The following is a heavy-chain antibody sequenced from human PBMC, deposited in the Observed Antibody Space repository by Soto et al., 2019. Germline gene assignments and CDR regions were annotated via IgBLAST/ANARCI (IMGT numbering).Heavy chain of an antibody. CDR3: ARGLDYTVYYYYMDV. V-gene: IGHV4-59*01. J-gene: IGHJ6*03. D-gene: IGHD4-4*01. CDR1: GGSISSYY. Sequence: SETLSLTCTVSGGSISSYYWSWIRQPPGKGLEWIGYIYYSGSTNYNPSLKSRVTISVDTSKNQFSLKLSSVTAADTAVYYCARGLDYTVYYYYMDVWGKGTTVTVSS. CDR2: IYYSGST.